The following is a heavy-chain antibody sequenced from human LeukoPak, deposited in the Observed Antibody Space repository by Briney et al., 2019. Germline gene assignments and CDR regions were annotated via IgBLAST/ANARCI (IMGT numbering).Heavy chain of an antibody. J-gene: IGHJ4*02. D-gene: IGHD1-26*01. V-gene: IGHV1-2*02. Sequence: ASPNVSCTASGDTFSGDYMHWVRQAPGQGLEWMGWINPNRGGTNYAQKFQGRVTMTRDTSISRAYMELSSLRSEDTAVYYCARGGATDFDYWGQGTLVTVSS. CDR1: GDTFSGDY. CDR3: ARGGATDFDY. CDR2: INPNRGGT.